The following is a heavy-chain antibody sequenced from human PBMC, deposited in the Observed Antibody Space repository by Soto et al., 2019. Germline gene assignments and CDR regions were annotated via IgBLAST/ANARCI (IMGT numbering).Heavy chain of an antibody. J-gene: IGHJ4*02. CDR3: SFFYIAGPPGCSVS. D-gene: IGHD6-13*01. CDR2: ISNNGGST. V-gene: IGHV3-23*01. Sequence: GGSLRLSCAASGFTFSSYALTWVRQAPGKGLEWVSAISNNGGSTYYADSVKGRFTVSRDNSKNTLYLQMNSLRAEDTAVYYCSFFYIAGPPGCSVSWCPGILVTLFS. CDR1: GFTFSSYA.